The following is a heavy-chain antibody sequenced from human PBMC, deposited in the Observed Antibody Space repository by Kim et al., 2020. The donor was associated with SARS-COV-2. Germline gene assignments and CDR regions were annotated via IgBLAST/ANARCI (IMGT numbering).Heavy chain of an antibody. V-gene: IGHV7-4-1*02. CDR3: ARVLSGYDGRHYYYYYGMDV. CDR1: GYTFTSYA. Sequence: ASVKVSCKASGYTFTSYAMNWVRQAPGQGLEWMGWINTNTGNPTYAQGFTGRFVFSLDTSVSTAYLQISSLKAEDTAVYYCARVLSGYDGRHYYYYYGMDVWGQGTTVTVSS. D-gene: IGHD5-12*01. J-gene: IGHJ6*02. CDR2: INTNTGNP.